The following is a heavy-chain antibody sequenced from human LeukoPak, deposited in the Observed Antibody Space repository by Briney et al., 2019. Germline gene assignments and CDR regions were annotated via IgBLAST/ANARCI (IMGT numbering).Heavy chain of an antibody. CDR2: IYYSGST. CDR3: ARHLARRAAGEVDY. V-gene: IGHV4-59*08. D-gene: IGHD6-13*01. CDR1: GGSISSYY. J-gene: IGHJ4*02. Sequence: PSETLSLTCTVSGGSISSYYWSWIRQPPGKGLEWIGYIYYSGSTNYNLSLKSRVTISVDTSKNQFSLELSSVTAADTAVYYCARHLARRAAGEVDYWGQGTLVTVSS.